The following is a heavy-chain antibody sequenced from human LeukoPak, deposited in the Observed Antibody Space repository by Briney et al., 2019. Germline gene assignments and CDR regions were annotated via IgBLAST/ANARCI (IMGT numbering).Heavy chain of an antibody. CDR2: ISETGRST. CDR3: ARGLYDRGFGYFDY. V-gene: IGHV3-23*01. CDR1: GFTFSTFA. J-gene: IGHJ4*02. D-gene: IGHD3-22*01. Sequence: GGSLRLPCVASGFTFSTFAMNWVRQAPGKGLEWVSTISETGRSTYYADSVKGQFTISRDNSKNTLYLQMNSLRAEDTAVYYCARGLYDRGFGYFDYWGQGTLVTVSS.